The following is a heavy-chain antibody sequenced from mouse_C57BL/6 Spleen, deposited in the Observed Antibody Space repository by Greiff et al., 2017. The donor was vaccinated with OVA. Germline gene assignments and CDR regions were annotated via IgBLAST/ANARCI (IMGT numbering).Heavy chain of an antibody. CDR3: VRHGYEYDVWFAY. CDR1: GFSFNTYA. CDR2: IRSKSNNYAT. V-gene: IGHV10-1*01. J-gene: IGHJ3*01. D-gene: IGHD2-4*01. Sequence: EVKLVESGGGLVQPKGSLKLSCAASGFSFNTYAMNWVRQAPGKGLEWVARIRSKSNNYATYYADSVKARFTISRDDSESMLYLQMNNLKTEDTAMYYCVRHGYEYDVWFAYWGQGTLVTVSA.